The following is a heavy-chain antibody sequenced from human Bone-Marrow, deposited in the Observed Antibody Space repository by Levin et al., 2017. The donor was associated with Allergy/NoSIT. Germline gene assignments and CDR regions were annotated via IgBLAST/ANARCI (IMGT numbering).Heavy chain of an antibody. CDR2: ISSSGSDM. V-gene: IGHV3-21*01. J-gene: IGHJ3*02. CDR1: GFTFSIYS. CDR3: ARGIIGDVRVAHKEAFDI. D-gene: IGHD2-8*02. Sequence: GGSLRPSCTVSGFTFSIYSINWVRQAPGKGLEWVSSISSSGSDMYYVDSVRGRFTISRDNAKNSLTLQMNSLRAEDTAVYYCARGIIGDVRVAHKEAFDIWGQGTMVSVSS.